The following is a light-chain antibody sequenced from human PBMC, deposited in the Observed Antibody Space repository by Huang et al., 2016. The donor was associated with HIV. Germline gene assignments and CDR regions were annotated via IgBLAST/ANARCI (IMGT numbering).Light chain of an antibody. V-gene: IGKV3-20*01. Sequence: EIVLTQSPGTLSLSPGERATLPCRASQSVSRCYLAWYQQKPGQAPRLLIYGASSRATGIPDRFSGSGSGTDFTLTISRLEPEDFAVYYCQQYGSSPQTFGQGTKVEIK. CDR1: QSVSRCY. CDR2: GAS. J-gene: IGKJ1*01. CDR3: QQYGSSPQT.